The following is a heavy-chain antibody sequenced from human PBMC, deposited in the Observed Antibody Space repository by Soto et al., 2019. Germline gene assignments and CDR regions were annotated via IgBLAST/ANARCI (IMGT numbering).Heavy chain of an antibody. CDR2: INHSGST. V-gene: IGHV4-34*01. CDR1: GGSFSGYY. CDR3: AICLYYDSSVYRALSSFDI. J-gene: IGHJ3*02. Sequence: SETLSLTCAVYGGSFSGYYWSWIRQPPGKGLEWIGEINHSGSTNYNPSLKSRVTISVDTSKNQFSLKLSSVTAADTAVYYCAICLYYDSSVYRALSSFDIGGKGTMVPVSS. D-gene: IGHD3-22*01.